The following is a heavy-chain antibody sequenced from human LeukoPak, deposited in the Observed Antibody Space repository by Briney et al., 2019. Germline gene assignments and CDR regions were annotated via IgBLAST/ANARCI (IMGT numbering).Heavy chain of an antibody. V-gene: IGHV4-61*01. J-gene: IGHJ3*02. Sequence: SETLSLTCTVSGGSISSGSYYWSWIRQPPGKGLEWIGYIYYSGSTNYNPSLKSRVTISVDTSKNQFSLKLSSVTAADTAVYYCASGPYPKGAFDIWGQGTMVTVSS. CDR1: GGSISSGSYY. CDR2: IYYSGST. CDR3: ASGPYPKGAFDI. D-gene: IGHD2-2*01.